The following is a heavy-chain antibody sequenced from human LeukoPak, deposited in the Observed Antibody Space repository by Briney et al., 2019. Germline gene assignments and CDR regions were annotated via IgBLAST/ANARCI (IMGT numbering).Heavy chain of an antibody. J-gene: IGHJ4*02. CDR1: GFTVSSNY. CDR3: AVCIAAAGTAFDY. Sequence: GGSLGLSCAASGFTVSSNYMSWVRQAPGKGLEWVSVIYSGGSTYYADSVKGRFTISRDNSKNTLYLQMNSLRAEDTAVYYCAVCIAAAGTAFDYWGQGTLVTVSS. CDR2: IYSGGST. V-gene: IGHV3-66*01. D-gene: IGHD6-13*01.